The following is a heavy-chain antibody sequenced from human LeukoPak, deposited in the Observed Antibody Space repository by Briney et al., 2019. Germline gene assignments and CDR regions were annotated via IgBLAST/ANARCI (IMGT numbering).Heavy chain of an antibody. CDR3: ARRRVVSPNYFDY. CDR2: IYYSGST. J-gene: IGHJ4*02. CDR1: GGSISSTIYY. V-gene: IGHV4-61*05. Sequence: PSETLSLTCTVSGGSISSTIYYWSWIRQPPGKGLEWIGYIYYSGSTNYNPSLKSRVTISVDTSKNQFSLKLSSVTAADTAVYYCARRRVVSPNYFDYWGQGTLVTVSS. D-gene: IGHD4-23*01.